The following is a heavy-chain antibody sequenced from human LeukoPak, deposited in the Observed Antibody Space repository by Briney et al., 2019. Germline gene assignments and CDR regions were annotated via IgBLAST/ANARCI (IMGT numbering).Heavy chain of an antibody. J-gene: IGHJ5*02. CDR1: GFTFSSYG. D-gene: IGHD3-10*01. V-gene: IGHV3-23*01. CDR2: FSGSGGST. Sequence: GGSLRLSWAAPGFTFSSYGISWVRQAPGKGLEWASVFSGSGGSTYYEESVKGRFTISRDNAKNSLYLQMNSLRAEDTAVYYCARNNWFGEFENWFDPWGQGTLVTVSS. CDR3: ARNNWFGEFENWFDP.